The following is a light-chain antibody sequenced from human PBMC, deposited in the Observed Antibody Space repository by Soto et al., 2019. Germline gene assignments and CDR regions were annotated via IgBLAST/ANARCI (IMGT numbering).Light chain of an antibody. CDR3: QQHNNWPPWT. CDR2: GAS. J-gene: IGKJ1*01. Sequence: EIVMTQSPATLSVSPGERATLSCRASQSVSSNLAWYQQKPGQAPRLLMYGASTRATGIPDRFSGSGSGTDFTLTISSLQSEDFAVYYCQQHNNWPPWTFGRGTKVEIK. V-gene: IGKV3-15*01. CDR1: QSVSSN.